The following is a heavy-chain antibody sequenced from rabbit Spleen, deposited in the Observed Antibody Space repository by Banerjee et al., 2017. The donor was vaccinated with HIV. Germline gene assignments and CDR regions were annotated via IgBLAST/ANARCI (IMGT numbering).Heavy chain of an antibody. J-gene: IGHJ2*01. CDR2: INTGSSGST. D-gene: IGHD4-2*01. CDR3: ARDADNVGLDAFDP. V-gene: IGHV1S40*01. CDR1: GFSFSSRYY. Sequence: QSLEESGGDLVKPGASLTLTCTASGFSFSSRYYMCWVRQAPGKGLEWIACINTGSSGSTYYATWAKGRFTISKTSSTTVTLQMTSLTAADTATYFCARDADNVGLDAFDPWGPGTLVTVS.